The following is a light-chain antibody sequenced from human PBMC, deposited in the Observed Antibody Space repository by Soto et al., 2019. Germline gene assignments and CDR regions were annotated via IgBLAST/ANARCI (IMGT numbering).Light chain of an antibody. CDR3: QSYDSSLSGWV. J-gene: IGLJ3*02. V-gene: IGLV1-40*01. Sequence: QAVVTQPPSVSGAPGQRVTISCTESSSNIGAGYDVHWYQQLPGTAPKLLIYGNSNRPSGVPDRFSGSKSGTSDSLAITGLHAEDEADYYCQSYDSSLSGWVFGGGTKLTFL. CDR1: SSNIGAGYD. CDR2: GNS.